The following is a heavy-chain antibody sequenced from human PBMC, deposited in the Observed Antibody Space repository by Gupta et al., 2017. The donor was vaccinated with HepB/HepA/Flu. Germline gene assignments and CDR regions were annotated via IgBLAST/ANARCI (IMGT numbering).Heavy chain of an antibody. J-gene: IGHJ6*02. Sequence: QVQRHQCGAGLLKPSETLSLTCAVYGGSFSGYYWIWFRQPPGKGLEWIGEINHSGSTNYNPSLKSRVTISLDTSKNQFSLKLSSVTAADTAVYYCARGQSSIAPRGGIDVWGQGTTVTVSS. CDR2: INHSGST. CDR3: ARGQSSIAPRGGIDV. CDR1: GGSFSGYY. V-gene: IGHV4-34*01. D-gene: IGHD6-6*01.